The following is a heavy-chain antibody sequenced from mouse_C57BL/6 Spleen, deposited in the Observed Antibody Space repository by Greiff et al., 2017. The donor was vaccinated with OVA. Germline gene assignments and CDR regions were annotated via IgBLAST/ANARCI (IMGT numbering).Heavy chain of an antibody. Sequence: QVQLQQSGPELVKPGASVKISCKASGYAFSSSWLNWVKQRPGKGLEWIGRIYPGDGDTNYNGKFKGKATLTADKSSSTAYMQLSSLTSEDSAVYFCAIITTVVERFDVWGTGTTVTVSS. V-gene: IGHV1-82*01. J-gene: IGHJ1*03. D-gene: IGHD1-1*01. CDR3: AIITTVVERFDV. CDR1: GYAFSSSW. CDR2: IYPGDGDT.